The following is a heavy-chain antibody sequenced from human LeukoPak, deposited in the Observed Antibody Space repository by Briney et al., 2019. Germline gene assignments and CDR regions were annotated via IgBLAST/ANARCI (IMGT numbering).Heavy chain of an antibody. CDR3: ARFVRGVGFYFDY. J-gene: IGHJ4*02. D-gene: IGHD3-16*01. V-gene: IGHV1-18*04. CDR2: ISAYNGNT. Sequence: ASVKVSCKASGYTLTVDYMHWVRQAPGQGLEWMGWISAYNGNTNYAQKLQGRVTMTTDTSTSTAYMELRSLRSDDTAVYYCARFVRGVGFYFDYWGQGTLVTVSS. CDR1: GYTLTVDY.